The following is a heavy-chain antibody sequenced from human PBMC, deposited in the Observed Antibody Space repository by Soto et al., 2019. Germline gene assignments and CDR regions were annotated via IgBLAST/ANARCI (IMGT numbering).Heavy chain of an antibody. Sequence: ASVKVSCKASGYTFTSYYMHWVRQAPGQGLEWMGIINPSGGSTSYAQKFQGRVTMTRDTSTSTVYMELSSLRSGDTAVYYCARDHRPTMVRGVITYYFDYWGQGTLVTVSS. J-gene: IGHJ4*02. CDR1: GYTFTSYY. CDR2: INPSGGST. D-gene: IGHD3-10*01. CDR3: ARDHRPTMVRGVITYYFDY. V-gene: IGHV1-46*01.